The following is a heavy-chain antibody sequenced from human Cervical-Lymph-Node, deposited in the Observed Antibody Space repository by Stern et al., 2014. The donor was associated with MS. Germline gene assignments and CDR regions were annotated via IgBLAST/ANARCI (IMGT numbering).Heavy chain of an antibody. CDR2: IMPILGTA. Sequence: QVQLVQSGAEVKKPGSSVKVSCQASGGTLISYPISWVRQAPGQALEWLGGIMPILGTANYAHKFQGSVTITADESTTTIYMELRSLKSEDTAVYYCARHLGSHESGWFDPWGQGTLVTVSS. V-gene: IGHV1-69*01. CDR3: ARHLGSHESGWFDP. D-gene: IGHD1-26*01. CDR1: GGTLISYP. J-gene: IGHJ5*02.